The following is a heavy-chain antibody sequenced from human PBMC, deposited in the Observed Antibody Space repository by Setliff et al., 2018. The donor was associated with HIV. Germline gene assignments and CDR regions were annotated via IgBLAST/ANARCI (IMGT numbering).Heavy chain of an antibody. CDR1: GGSISGYF. CDR2: IYTSGGI. Sequence: SETLSLTCNVSGGSISGYFWTWIRQPAGKGLEWIGRIYTSGGINYNPSRKSRVTMSVDTSRNQFSLKLSSVTAADTAVYYCARNFYHYISGSSRYCFDYWGQGTQVTVSS. CDR3: ARNFYHYISGSSRYCFDY. D-gene: IGHD3-10*01. J-gene: IGHJ4*02. V-gene: IGHV4-4*07.